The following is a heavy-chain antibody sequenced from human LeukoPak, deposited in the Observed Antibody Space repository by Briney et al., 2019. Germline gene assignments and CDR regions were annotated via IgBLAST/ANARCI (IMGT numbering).Heavy chain of an antibody. CDR3: ARVYGVYGSVFDY. D-gene: IGHD4-17*01. J-gene: IGHJ4*02. Sequence: SETLSLTCAVYGGSFSGYYWSWIRQPPGKGLEWIGEINHSGSTNYNPSLKSRVTISVDTSKNQFSLKLSSVTAADTAVYYCARVYGVYGSVFDYWGQGTLVTVSS. CDR1: GGSFSGYY. V-gene: IGHV4-34*01. CDR2: INHSGST.